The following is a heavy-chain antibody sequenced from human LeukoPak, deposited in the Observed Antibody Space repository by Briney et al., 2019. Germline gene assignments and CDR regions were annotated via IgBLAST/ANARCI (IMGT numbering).Heavy chain of an antibody. CDR2: IYYSGST. CDR1: GGTISSYY. J-gene: IGHJ4*02. D-gene: IGHD3/OR15-3a*01. CDR3: ARSHSVWTSFDY. V-gene: IGHV4-59*01. Sequence: SETLSLTCTVSGGTISSYYWSWIRQPPGKGLEWVGYIYYSGSTNYNPSLKSRVTISVDTSKNQFSLKLSSVTAADTAVYYCARSHSVWTSFDYWGQGTLVTVSS.